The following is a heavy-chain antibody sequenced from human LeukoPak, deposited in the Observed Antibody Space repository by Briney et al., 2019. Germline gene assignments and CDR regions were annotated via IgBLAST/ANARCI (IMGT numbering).Heavy chain of an antibody. Sequence: SQTLSLTCTVSGGSISSGSYYWSWIRQPAGKGLEWIGRIYTSGSTNYNPSLKSRVTISVDTSKNQFSLKLSSVTAADTAVYYCARDQRTPLGGGEVFYYYYYMDVWGKGTTVTISS. CDR3: ARDQRTPLGGGEVFYYYYYMDV. CDR2: IYTSGST. V-gene: IGHV4-61*02. CDR1: GGSISSGSYY. J-gene: IGHJ6*03. D-gene: IGHD3-16*01.